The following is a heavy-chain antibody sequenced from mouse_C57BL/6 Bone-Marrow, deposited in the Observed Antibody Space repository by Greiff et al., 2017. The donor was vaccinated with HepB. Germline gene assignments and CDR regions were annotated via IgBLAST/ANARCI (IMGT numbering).Heavy chain of an antibody. CDR3: AREGGYDYDAMDY. J-gene: IGHJ4*01. D-gene: IGHD3-2*02. CDR2: ISDGGSYT. V-gene: IGHV5-4*01. CDR1: GFTFSSYA. Sequence: EVKLVESGGGLVKPGGSLKLSCAASGFTFSSYAMSWVRQTPEKRLEWVATISDGGSYTYYPDNVKGRFTISRDNAKNNLYLQMSHLKSEDTAMYYCAREGGYDYDAMDYWGQGTSVTVSS.